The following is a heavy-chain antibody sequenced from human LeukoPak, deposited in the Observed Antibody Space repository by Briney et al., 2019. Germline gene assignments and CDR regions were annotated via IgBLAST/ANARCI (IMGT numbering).Heavy chain of an antibody. CDR2: IYYSGST. D-gene: IGHD5-12*01. CDR3: ARGGGYSGYDPTQYYFDY. V-gene: IGHV4-39*07. J-gene: IGHJ4*02. CDR1: GVSISSSSYY. Sequence: SETLSLTCTVSGVSISSSSYYWGWIRQPPGKGLEWIGTIYYSGSTYYNPSLKSRVTISVDTSKNQFSLKLSSVTAADTAVYYCARGGGYSGYDPTQYYFDYWGQGTLVTVSS.